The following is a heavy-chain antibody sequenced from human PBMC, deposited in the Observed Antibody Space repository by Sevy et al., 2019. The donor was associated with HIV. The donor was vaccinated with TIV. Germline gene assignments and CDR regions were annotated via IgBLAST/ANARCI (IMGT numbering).Heavy chain of an antibody. CDR1: GYRFTNYW. Sequence: GESLKISCKGSGYRFTNYWIGWVRQMPGKGLEWRGSIYPGDSETTYSPSFQGQVTISADNSITTAYLQWSGLKASDSVMYYCARPRVYGDGAFDIWGQGTMVTVSS. CDR3: ARPRVYGDGAFDI. J-gene: IGHJ3*02. D-gene: IGHD4-17*01. V-gene: IGHV5-51*01. CDR2: IYPGDSET.